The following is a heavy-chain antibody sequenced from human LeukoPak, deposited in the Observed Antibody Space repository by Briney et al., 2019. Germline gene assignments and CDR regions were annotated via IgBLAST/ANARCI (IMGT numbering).Heavy chain of an antibody. CDR2: INPSGGST. CDR3: ARDPGHYFDY. V-gene: IGHV1-46*01. J-gene: IGHJ4*02. Sequence: ASVKVSCKASGYSFTSYYIHWVRQAPGQGLEWMGIINPSGGSTSYAQNFQGRVTMTRDTSTSTLYMELSSLRSEDTAVYYCARDPGHYFDYWGQGTLVTVSS. CDR1: GYSFTSYY.